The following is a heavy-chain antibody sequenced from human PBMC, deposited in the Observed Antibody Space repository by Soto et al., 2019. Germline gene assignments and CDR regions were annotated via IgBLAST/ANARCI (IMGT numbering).Heavy chain of an antibody. J-gene: IGHJ4*02. CDR2: ISLYHHST. CDR3: ARELYSCGGDCPYYMDY. V-gene: IGHV1-46*01. D-gene: IGHD2-21*02. CDR1: GYTFTDYF. Sequence: QAQLVQSGAEVKKPGASVRLSCKTSGYTFTDYFIHWVRQAPGQGLEWMGIISLYHHSTSYAQKFQCRLTVTNDTSTTTVYMELSSLTSEDTAVYWCARELYSCGGDCPYYMDYWGQGTLVTVSS.